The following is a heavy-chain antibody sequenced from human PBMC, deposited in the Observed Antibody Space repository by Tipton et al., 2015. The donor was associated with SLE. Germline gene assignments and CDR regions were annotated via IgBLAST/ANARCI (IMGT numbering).Heavy chain of an antibody. CDR1: GGSTSSSSYY. CDR2: IYYSGST. CDR3: ATAGITGTTGYFDY. J-gene: IGHJ4*02. Sequence: TLSLTCTVSGGSTSSSSYYWGWIRQPPGKGLEWIGSIYYSGSTYYNPSLKSRVTISVDTSKNQFSLKLSSVTAADTAVYYCATAGITGTTGYFDYWGQGTLVTVSS. V-gene: IGHV4-39*01. D-gene: IGHD1-14*01.